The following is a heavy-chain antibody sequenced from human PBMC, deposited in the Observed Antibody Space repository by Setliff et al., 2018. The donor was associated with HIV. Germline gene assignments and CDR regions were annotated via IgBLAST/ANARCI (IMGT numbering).Heavy chain of an antibody. CDR1: GYSISSGYY. CDR2: IYYSGST. Sequence: PSETLSLTCAVSGYSISSGYYWGWIRQPPGKGLEWIGYIYYSGSTNYNPSLKSRVTISVDTSKNHFSLKLSSVTAADTAVYYCARDRGYYDSSGSDPGFDPWGQGTLVTVSS. CDR3: ARDRGYYDSSGSDPGFDP. V-gene: IGHV4-38-2*02. J-gene: IGHJ5*02. D-gene: IGHD3-22*01.